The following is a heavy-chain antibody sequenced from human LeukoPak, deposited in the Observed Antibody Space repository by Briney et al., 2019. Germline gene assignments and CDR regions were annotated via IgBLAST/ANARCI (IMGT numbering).Heavy chain of an antibody. Sequence: SETLSLTCTVSGGSISSNRYYWGWIRQPPGKGLEWIGSMYYSGSTYYNPSLKSRDTMSVDTSKNQFSLKLSSVTAADTAVYYCARDVVAAVGSFDYWGQGTQVTVSS. V-gene: IGHV4-39*07. D-gene: IGHD2-2*01. J-gene: IGHJ4*02. CDR3: ARDVVAAVGSFDY. CDR2: MYYSGST. CDR1: GGSISSNRYY.